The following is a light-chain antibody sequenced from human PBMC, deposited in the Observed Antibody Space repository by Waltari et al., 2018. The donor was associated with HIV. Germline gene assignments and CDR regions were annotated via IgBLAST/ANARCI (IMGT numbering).Light chain of an antibody. J-gene: IGLJ3*02. Sequence: QSVLTQPPSASGTPGQRVTISCSGSSSNVVTNYVNWYKQLPGTAPELVIYHNIQLPLGVPDRFSGSKSGTSASLAISGLRSEDEADYYCATWDDSLSAWLFGGGTRLSVL. V-gene: IGLV1-47*01. CDR3: ATWDDSLSAWL. CDR1: SSNVVTNY. CDR2: HNI.